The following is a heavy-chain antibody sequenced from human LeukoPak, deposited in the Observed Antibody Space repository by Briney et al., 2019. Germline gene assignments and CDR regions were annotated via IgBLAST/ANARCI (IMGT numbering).Heavy chain of an antibody. CDR2: INHSGST. Sequence: KPSETLSLTCAVYGGSFSGFYWSWIRQPPGKGLEWIGEINHSGSTNYNLSLKSRVTISVDTSKNQFSLRLSSVTAADTAVYYCARYHFYDSGSYFNYWGQGTLVTVSS. V-gene: IGHV4-34*01. CDR1: GGSFSGFY. J-gene: IGHJ4*02. CDR3: ARYHFYDSGSYFNY. D-gene: IGHD3-10*01.